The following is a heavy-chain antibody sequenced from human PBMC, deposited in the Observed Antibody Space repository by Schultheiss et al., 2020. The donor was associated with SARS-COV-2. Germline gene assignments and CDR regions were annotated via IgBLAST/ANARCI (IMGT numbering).Heavy chain of an antibody. V-gene: IGHV3-21*01. CDR3: ARPVEQLKKYGMDV. CDR1: GFTFSSYW. Sequence: GGSLRLSCAASGFTFSSYWMHWVRQAPGKGLEWVSSISSSSSYIYYADSVKGRFTISRDNAKNSLYLQMNSLRAEDTAVYYCARPVEQLKKYGMDVWGQGTTVTVSS. D-gene: IGHD6-13*01. CDR2: ISSSSSYI. J-gene: IGHJ6*02.